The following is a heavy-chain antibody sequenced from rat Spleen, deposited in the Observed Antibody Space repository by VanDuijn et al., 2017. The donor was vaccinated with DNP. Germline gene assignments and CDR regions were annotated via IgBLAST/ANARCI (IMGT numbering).Heavy chain of an antibody. CDR1: GFSLTSYG. Sequence: QVQLKESGPGLVQPSQTLSLTCTVSGFSLTSYGVSWVRQPPGKGLEWIAGISRGGSAFYSSALKSRLSISRDTSKSQVFLKMNSLQTEDTAIYFCTRRYYEDWGQGVMVTVSS. J-gene: IGHJ2*01. V-gene: IGHV2S8*01. CDR2: ISRGGSA. CDR3: TRRYYED.